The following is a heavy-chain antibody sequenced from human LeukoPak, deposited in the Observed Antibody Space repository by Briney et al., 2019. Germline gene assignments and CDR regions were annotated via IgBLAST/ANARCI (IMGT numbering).Heavy chain of an antibody. V-gene: IGHV3-30*18. CDR3: AKAYYGSGSPLDWFDP. D-gene: IGHD3-10*01. J-gene: IGHJ5*02. CDR1: GFTFSSYG. Sequence: GRSLRLSCAASGFTFSSYGMHWVRQAPGKGLEWVAIISYDGSKKYYGDSVKGRFTISRDNSKNTLYLQMNSLRAEDTAVYYCAKAYYGSGSPLDWFDPWGQGTLVTVSS. CDR2: ISYDGSKK.